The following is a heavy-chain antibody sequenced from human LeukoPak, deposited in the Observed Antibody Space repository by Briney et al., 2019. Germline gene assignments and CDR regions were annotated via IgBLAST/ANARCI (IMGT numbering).Heavy chain of an antibody. CDR1: AFTFSSYA. CDR3: ARAAYPHLHCSGGSCYPSHFDY. D-gene: IGHD2-15*01. V-gene: IGHV3-30-3*01. Sequence: PGGSLRLSCAASAFTFSSYAMHWVRQAPGKGLEWVAVISYDGSNKYYADSVKGRFTISRDNSKNTLYLQMNSLRAEDTAVYYCARAAYPHLHCSGGSCYPSHFDYWGQGTLVTVSS. J-gene: IGHJ4*02. CDR2: ISYDGSNK.